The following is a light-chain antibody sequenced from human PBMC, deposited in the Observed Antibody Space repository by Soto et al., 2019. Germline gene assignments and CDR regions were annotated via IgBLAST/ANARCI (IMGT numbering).Light chain of an antibody. CDR1: GSDVGGYKY. CDR2: DVS. V-gene: IGLV2-14*01. J-gene: IGLJ1*01. CDR3: SSYASSSPFV. Sequence: QSVLTQPASVSGSPGQSITISCTGTGSDVGGYKYVSWYQQLPGKAPKLMIYDVSYRPSGVSDRFSGSKSGNTASLIISVFQAEDEAEYYCSSYASSSPFVFGTGTKVTVL.